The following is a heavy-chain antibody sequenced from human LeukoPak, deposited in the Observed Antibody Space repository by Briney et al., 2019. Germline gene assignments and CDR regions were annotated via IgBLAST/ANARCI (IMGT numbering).Heavy chain of an antibody. CDR3: ARDSGSYFDY. J-gene: IGHJ4*02. CDR2: INYDGTTT. V-gene: IGHV3-74*01. Sequence: GGSLRLSCAASGFNFSSYWMHWVRKAPGKGLVWISRINYDGTTTSYADSVKGRFTISRDNAKNTLYLQMNSPRAEDTAVYYCARDSGSYFDYWGQGTLVTVSS. CDR1: GFNFSSYW. D-gene: IGHD1-26*01.